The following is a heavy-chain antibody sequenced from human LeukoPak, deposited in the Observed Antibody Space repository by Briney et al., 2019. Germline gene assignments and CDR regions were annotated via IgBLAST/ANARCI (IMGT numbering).Heavy chain of an antibody. J-gene: IGHJ4*02. Sequence: PGGSLRLSCAAPGFTFSTYAIHSVRQAPGKGLEWVAVISYDGTNKNYADSVKGRFTISRDNSKNTLYLQLNSLRAEDTAVYYCARDRTPNWSAYSNPTFHYWGQGTLVTVSS. CDR3: ARDRTPNWSAYSNPTFHY. CDR1: GFTFSTYA. V-gene: IGHV3-30*07. D-gene: IGHD4-11*01. CDR2: ISYDGTNK.